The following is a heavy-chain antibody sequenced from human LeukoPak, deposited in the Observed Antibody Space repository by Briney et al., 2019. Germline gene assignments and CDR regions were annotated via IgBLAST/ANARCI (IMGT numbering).Heavy chain of an antibody. Sequence: GGSLRLSCAASGFTFSDYYMSWIRQAPGKGLEYVSAISSNGGSTYYANSVKGRFTISRDNSKNTLYLQMGSLRAEDMAVYYCARDVDYGVDYWGQGTLVTVSS. CDR1: GFTFSDYY. J-gene: IGHJ4*02. V-gene: IGHV3-64*01. D-gene: IGHD4-17*01. CDR3: ARDVDYGVDY. CDR2: ISSNGGST.